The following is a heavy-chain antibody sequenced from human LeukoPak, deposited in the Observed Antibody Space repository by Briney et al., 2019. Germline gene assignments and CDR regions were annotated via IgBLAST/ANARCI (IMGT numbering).Heavy chain of an antibody. J-gene: IGHJ4*02. CDR2: ISAYNGNT. CDR1: GYTFTSYG. CDR3: ATACSSTSCYATGYFDY. V-gene: IGHV1-18*01. D-gene: IGHD2-2*01. Sequence: ASVKVSCKASGYTFTSYGISWVRQAPGQGLEWMGWISAYNGNTNYAQKLQGRVTMTTDTSTSTAYMELRSLRSDDTAVYYCATACSSTSCYATGYFDYWGQGTLVTVSS.